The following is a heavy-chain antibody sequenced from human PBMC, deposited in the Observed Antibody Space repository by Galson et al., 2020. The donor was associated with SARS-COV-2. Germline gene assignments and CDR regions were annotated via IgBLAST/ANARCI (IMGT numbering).Heavy chain of an antibody. CDR3: ARSRISMIQGVEY. Sequence: SETLSLTCTVSGGSISSGGYYWSWIRQHPGKGLEWIGYISYSGNSYYNPSLKRRVTVSVDTSRNQFSLKLGAVTAADTAVYYCARSRISMIQGVEYWGQGTLVTVSP. D-gene: IGHD3-10*01. CDR2: ISYSGNS. CDR1: GGSISSGGYY. V-gene: IGHV4-31*03. J-gene: IGHJ4*02.